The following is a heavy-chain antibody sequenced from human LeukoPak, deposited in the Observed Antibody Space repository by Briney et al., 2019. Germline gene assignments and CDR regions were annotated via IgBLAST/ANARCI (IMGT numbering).Heavy chain of an antibody. V-gene: IGHV3-7*01. Sequence: GFLRLSCATSGFTFSSNWMSWVRHAPGRGLDWVANIKPDGSAEYYAASVKGRFTVSRDNAKNSLYLQMNSLRVEDTAVYYCARANNSSWHNWGQGTLVTVSS. D-gene: IGHD6-13*01. CDR1: GFTFSSNW. CDR3: ARANNSSWHN. CDR2: IKPDGSAE. J-gene: IGHJ4*02.